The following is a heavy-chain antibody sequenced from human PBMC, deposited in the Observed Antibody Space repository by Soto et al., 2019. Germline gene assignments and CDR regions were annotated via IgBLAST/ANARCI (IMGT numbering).Heavy chain of an antibody. CDR2: IIPILGIA. J-gene: IGHJ4*02. Sequence: QVQLVQSGAEVKKPGSSVKVSCKASGGTFSSYTISWVRQAPGQGLEWMGRIIPILGIANYAQKLQGRVTITADKSTRKAYMELSSLRSDDKAVYYCAGDTQEYECGGGYRRPFDYWGQGTLVPVSS. CDR3: AGDTQEYECGGGYRRPFDY. D-gene: IGHD2-21*01. CDR1: GGTFSSYT. V-gene: IGHV1-69*08.